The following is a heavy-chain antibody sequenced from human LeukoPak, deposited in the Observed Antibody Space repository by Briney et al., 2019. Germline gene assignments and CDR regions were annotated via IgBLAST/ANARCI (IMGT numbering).Heavy chain of an antibody. CDR1: GYTFTRYY. Sequence: ASVKVSCKASGYTFTRYYMHWVRQAPGQGLEWMGIINPSGGSTSYAQKFQGRVTMTRDTSTSTVYMELSSLRSEDTAVYYCARGITYYDILTGYLNWFDPWGQGTLVTVSS. D-gene: IGHD3-9*01. J-gene: IGHJ5*02. V-gene: IGHV1-46*01. CDR3: ARGITYYDILTGYLNWFDP. CDR2: INPSGGST.